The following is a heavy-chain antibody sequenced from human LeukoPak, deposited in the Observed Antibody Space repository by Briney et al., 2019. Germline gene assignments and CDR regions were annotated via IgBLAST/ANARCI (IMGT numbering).Heavy chain of an antibody. CDR2: ISSSGTTM. D-gene: IGHD2-15*01. CDR1: GFTFSGYS. CDR3: AVEGYCSGGSSYTNWFDP. V-gene: IGHV3-48*02. Sequence: GGSLRLSCAASGFTFSGYSMNWVRQAPGKGLDWVSYISSSGTTMYYADSVKGRFTISRDNAKNSLYLQMNSLRDEDTAVYYCAVEGYCSGGSSYTNWFDPWGQGTLVTVSS. J-gene: IGHJ5*02.